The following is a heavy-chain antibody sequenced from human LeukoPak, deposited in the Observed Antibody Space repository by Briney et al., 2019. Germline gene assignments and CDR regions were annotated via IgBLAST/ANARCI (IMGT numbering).Heavy chain of an antibody. J-gene: IGHJ3*02. V-gene: IGHV1-69*05. D-gene: IGHD5-18*01. CDR2: IIPIFGTA. CDR1: GGTFSSYV. Sequence: SVKVSCKASGGTFSSYVISWVRQAPGQGLEWMGRIIPIFGTANYAQKFQGRVTITTDESTSTAYMELSSLRSEDTAVYYCARDGGIGGYSYGFDAFDIWGQGTMVTVSS. CDR3: ARDGGIGGYSYGFDAFDI.